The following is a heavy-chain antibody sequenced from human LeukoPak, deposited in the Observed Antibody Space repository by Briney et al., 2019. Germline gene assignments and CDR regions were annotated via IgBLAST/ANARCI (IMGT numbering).Heavy chain of an antibody. D-gene: IGHD1-1*01. CDR2: INPNSGGT. V-gene: IGHV1-2*04. J-gene: IGHJ6*02. Sequence: QAPGQXXEWMGWINPNSGGTNYAQKFQGWVTMTRDTSISTAYMELSRLRSDDTAVYYCAREGTERHGMDVWGQGTTVTVSS. CDR3: AREGTERHGMDV.